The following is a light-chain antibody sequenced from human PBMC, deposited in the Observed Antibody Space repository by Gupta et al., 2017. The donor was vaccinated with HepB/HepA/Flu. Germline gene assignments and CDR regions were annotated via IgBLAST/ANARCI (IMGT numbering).Light chain of an antibody. V-gene: IGLV10-54*02. J-gene: IGLJ2*01. CDR3: SAFDSSLSAVV. CDR2: RNN. CDR1: SNNVGNQG. Sequence: AGLPQPPSVSKGLRQTATLTCTGNSNNVGNQGAAWLQQHQGHPPKLLSYRNNNRPSGISERFSASRSGNTASLTITGLQPEDEADYYCSAFDSSLSAVVFGGGTKLTVL.